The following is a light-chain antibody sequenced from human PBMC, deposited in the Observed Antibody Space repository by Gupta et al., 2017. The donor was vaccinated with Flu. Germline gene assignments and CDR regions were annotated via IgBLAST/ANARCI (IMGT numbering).Light chain of an antibody. J-gene: IGLJ1*01. Sequence: QSVLTQLPSVSAAPGQKVTISCSGIYSNLADSYISWYQHVPGAAPKLLIFENYKRPPGMSGRFSGSTSGSSATLDITGLQTEDEADYFCAVWQIRQSLVTFGPGTRVTVL. V-gene: IGLV1-51*01. CDR2: ENY. CDR3: AVWQIRQSLVT. CDR1: YSNLADSY.